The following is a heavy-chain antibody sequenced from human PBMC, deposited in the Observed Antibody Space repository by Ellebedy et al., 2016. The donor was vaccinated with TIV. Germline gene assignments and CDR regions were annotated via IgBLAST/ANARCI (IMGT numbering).Heavy chain of an antibody. CDR2: LHYSVNT. Sequence: SETLSLTXSVSNGPVTSGSDYWSWIRQPPGKGLEWIGYLHYSVNTNYNPSLLGRVSISVDASKNQFTLKLSSVTAADTAVYYCARLGRATVTIDYWYFDIWGRGTLVTVSS. CDR3: ARLGRATVTIDYWYFDI. J-gene: IGHJ2*01. V-gene: IGHV4-61*01. CDR1: NGPVTSGSDY. D-gene: IGHD4-17*01.